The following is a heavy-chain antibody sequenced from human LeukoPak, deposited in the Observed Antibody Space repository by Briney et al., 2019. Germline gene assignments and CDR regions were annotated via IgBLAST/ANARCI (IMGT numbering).Heavy chain of an antibody. D-gene: IGHD2-2*01. Sequence: ESGPTLLPPTPTLTLICTFSGFALTTPGMWVTWIRQPPGKALEWLTRIDWDNDEYYSTSLKARLTISKDTSKNQVVLTMSNMDPVDTATYYCARIPSYYASTRNCYANGVHFWGLGTTVTVSS. CDR1: GFALTTPGMW. V-gene: IGHV2-70*11. CDR3: ARIPSYYASTRNCYANGVHF. CDR2: IDWDNDE. J-gene: IGHJ6*02.